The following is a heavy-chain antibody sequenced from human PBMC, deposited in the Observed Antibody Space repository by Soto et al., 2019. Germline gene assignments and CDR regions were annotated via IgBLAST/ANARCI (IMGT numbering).Heavy chain of an antibody. CDR1: GGSISSYY. CDR3: ARDEWLRYDTNWFDP. V-gene: IGHV4-59*01. CDR2: IYYSGST. Sequence: SETLSLTCTVSGGSISSYYWSWIRQPPGKGLEWIGYIYYSGSTNYNPSLKSRVTISVDTSKNQFSLKLSSVTAADTAVYYCARDEWLRYDTNWFDPWGQGTLVTVSS. D-gene: IGHD5-12*01. J-gene: IGHJ5*02.